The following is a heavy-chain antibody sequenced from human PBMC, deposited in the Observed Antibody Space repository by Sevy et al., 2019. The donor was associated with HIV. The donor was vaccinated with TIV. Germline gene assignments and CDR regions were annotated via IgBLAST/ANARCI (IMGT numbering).Heavy chain of an antibody. V-gene: IGHV3-23*01. D-gene: IGHD7-27*01. CDR2: ITGSGSKT. CDR1: GFTFSGYA. Sequence: GGSLRLSCAASGFTFSGYAMSWVRQAPGKGLEWVSLITGSGSKTYYADSVKGRFTISRDNSKNTVNHQMNSLRVEDTAIYYCAKETWGLFDPWGQGILVTVSS. CDR3: AKETWGLFDP. J-gene: IGHJ5*02.